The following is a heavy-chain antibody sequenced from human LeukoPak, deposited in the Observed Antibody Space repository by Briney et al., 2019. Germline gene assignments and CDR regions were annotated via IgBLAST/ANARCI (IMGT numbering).Heavy chain of an antibody. CDR1: GFSFGDYG. CDR3: TRADGDYDHRFFDC. CDR2: IRRKAHDATT. Sequence: GGSLRLSCTASGFSFGDYGLSWVRQAPGKGLEWIGFIRRKAHDATTEYAASVKGRFTISRDDSKAIAYLQMNGLQTEDTALYYCTRADGDYDHRFFDCWGQGAQVIVSS. J-gene: IGHJ4*02. D-gene: IGHD4-17*01. V-gene: IGHV3-49*04.